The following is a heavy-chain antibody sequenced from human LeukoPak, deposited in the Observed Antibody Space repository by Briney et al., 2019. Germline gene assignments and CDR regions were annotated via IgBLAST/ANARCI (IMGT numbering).Heavy chain of an antibody. CDR2: INPNSGGT. CDR3: ARGYSGYDYVDY. Sequence: GASVTVSCKASVYTFTDYFIHWVRQAPGQGLEWMGWINPNSGGTNYAQKFQDRVTMTRDTSISTASMDLSRLRSDDTALYYCARGYSGYDYVDYWGQGTLVTVSS. D-gene: IGHD5-12*01. CDR1: VYTFTDYF. J-gene: IGHJ4*02. V-gene: IGHV1-2*02.